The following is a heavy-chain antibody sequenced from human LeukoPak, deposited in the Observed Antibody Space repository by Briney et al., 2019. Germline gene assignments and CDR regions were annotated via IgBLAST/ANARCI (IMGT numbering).Heavy chain of an antibody. J-gene: IGHJ3*02. Sequence: SETLSLTCAVYGGSFSGYYWSWIRQPPGKGLEWIGEINHSGSTNYNPSLKSQVTISVDTSKNQFSLKLSSVTAADTAVYYCASSSCHAFDIWGQGTMVTVSS. V-gene: IGHV4-34*01. D-gene: IGHD6-13*01. CDR3: ASSSCHAFDI. CDR2: INHSGST. CDR1: GGSFSGYY.